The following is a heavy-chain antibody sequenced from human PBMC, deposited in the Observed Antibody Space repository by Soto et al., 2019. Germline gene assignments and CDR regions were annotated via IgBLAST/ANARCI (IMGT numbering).Heavy chain of an antibody. J-gene: IGHJ4*02. V-gene: IGHV1-18*01. D-gene: IGHD2-15*01. CDR2: ISAYNGNT. CDR1: GYTFTSYG. Sequence: ASVKVSCKASGYTFTSYGISWVRQAPGQGLEWMGWISAYNGNTNYAQKLQGRVTMTTDTSTSTAYMELRSLRFDDTAVYYCVRDPADCSSSSCSEDYWGQGTLVTVSS. CDR3: VRDPADCSSSSCSEDY.